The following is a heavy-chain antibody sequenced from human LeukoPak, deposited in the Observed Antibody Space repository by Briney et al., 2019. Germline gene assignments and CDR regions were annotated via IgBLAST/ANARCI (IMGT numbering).Heavy chain of an antibody. J-gene: IGHJ3*02. D-gene: IGHD1-26*01. CDR2: IYYSGST. CDR3: ARGASPSGAFDI. Sequence: SETLSLTCTVSGGSIRSSTYYWGWIRQPPGKGLEWIGSIYYSGSTYYNPSLKSRVTISVNTSKNQFSLKLSSVTAADTAVYYCARGASPSGAFDIWGQGTMVTVSS. V-gene: IGHV4-39*01. CDR1: GGSIRSSTYY.